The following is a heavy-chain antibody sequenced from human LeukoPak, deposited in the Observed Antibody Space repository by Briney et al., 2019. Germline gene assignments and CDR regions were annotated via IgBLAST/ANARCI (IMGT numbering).Heavy chain of an antibody. V-gene: IGHV4-61*02. D-gene: IGHD6-13*01. J-gene: IGHJ4*02. CDR3: ARQGSGSSPPYFDY. Sequence: SQTLSLTCTLSGGSISSGSYYWSWIRHPAGKGLEWIGRIYTSGSTNYNPSPKSRVTISVDTSKNQFSLKLSSVTAADTAVYYCARQGSGSSPPYFDYWGQGTLVTVSS. CDR1: GGSISSGSYY. CDR2: IYTSGST.